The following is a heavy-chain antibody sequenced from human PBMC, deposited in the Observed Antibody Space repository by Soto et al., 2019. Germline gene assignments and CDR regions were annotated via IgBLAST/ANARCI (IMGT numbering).Heavy chain of an antibody. D-gene: IGHD2-15*01. CDR2: ILPIFGTA. J-gene: IGHJ3*01. Sequence: QVQLVQSGAEVKKPGSSVKVSCKASGGSFRREAINWVRQAPGQGPEWMGGILPIFGTAVYAQKFQGRVTITADVSTTTTYMEMSSLRFEDTAVYYCARGHDFGGNSDAFDVWGQGTMVIVSS. V-gene: IGHV1-69*12. CDR1: GGSFRREA. CDR3: ARGHDFGGNSDAFDV.